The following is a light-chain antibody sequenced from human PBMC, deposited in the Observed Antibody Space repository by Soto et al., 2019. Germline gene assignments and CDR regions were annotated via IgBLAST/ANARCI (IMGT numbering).Light chain of an antibody. V-gene: IGKV3-11*01. CDR1: QSVSSY. CDR3: QQRSNWPPEIT. Sequence: ETVMTQSPATLSVSPGGRATLSCRASQSVSSYLAWYQQKPGQAPRLLIYDASSRATGIPARFSGSGSGTDFTLTISSLEPEDFAVYYCQQRSNWPPEITFGQGTRLEIK. CDR2: DAS. J-gene: IGKJ5*01.